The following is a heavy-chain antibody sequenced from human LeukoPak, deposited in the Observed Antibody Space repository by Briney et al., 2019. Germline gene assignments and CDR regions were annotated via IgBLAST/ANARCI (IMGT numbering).Heavy chain of an antibody. J-gene: IGHJ3*02. Sequence: GGSLRLSCAASGFTFSSYSMNWVRQAPGKGLEWVSSISSSSSYIYYADSVKGRFTISRDNAKNSLYLQMNSLRAEDTAVYYCARDRIVGATDAFDIWGQGTMVTVSS. D-gene: IGHD1-26*01. CDR2: ISSSSSYI. CDR1: GFTFSSYS. V-gene: IGHV3-21*01. CDR3: ARDRIVGATDAFDI.